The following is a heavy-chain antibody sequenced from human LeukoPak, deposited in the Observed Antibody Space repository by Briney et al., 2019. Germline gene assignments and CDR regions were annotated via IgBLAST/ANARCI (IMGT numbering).Heavy chain of an antibody. J-gene: IGHJ4*02. V-gene: IGHV3-48*03. CDR2: ISSSGSTI. D-gene: IGHD6-13*01. CDR3: ATKYSSSWVFDY. Sequence: GGSLRLSCAASGFTFSSYEMNWVRQAPGKGLEWVSYISSSGSTIYYADSVKGRFTISRDNAKNSLYLQMNSLRAEDTAVYYRATKYSSSWVFDYWGQGTLVTVSS. CDR1: GFTFSSYE.